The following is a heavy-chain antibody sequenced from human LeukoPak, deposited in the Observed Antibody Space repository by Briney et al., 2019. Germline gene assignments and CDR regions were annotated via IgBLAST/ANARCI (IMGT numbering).Heavy chain of an antibody. CDR1: GGSFSGYY. V-gene: IGHV4-34*01. CDR3: ARVVRRFLLIDNWFDP. J-gene: IGHJ5*02. Sequence: PSETLSLTCAVYGGSFSGYYWSWLRQPPGKGLEWIGEINHSGSTNYNPSLKSRVTISVDTSKNQFSLKLSSVTAADTAVYYCARVVRRFLLIDNWFDPWGQGTLVTVSS. CDR2: INHSGST. D-gene: IGHD3-3*01.